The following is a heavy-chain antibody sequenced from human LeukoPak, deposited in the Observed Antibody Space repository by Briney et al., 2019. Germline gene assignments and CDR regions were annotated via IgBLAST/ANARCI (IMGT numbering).Heavy chain of an antibody. Sequence: PGGSLRLSCAASGFTFSSYSMTWVRQAPGKGLEWVSYISSSSSTIYYADSVKGRFTISRDISKNTLYLQMNSLRAEDTAIYYCAKDGTTTRYNWFDPWGQGALVTVSS. D-gene: IGHD4-11*01. CDR2: ISSSSSTI. J-gene: IGHJ5*02. CDR1: GFTFSSYS. CDR3: AKDGTTTRYNWFDP. V-gene: IGHV3-48*01.